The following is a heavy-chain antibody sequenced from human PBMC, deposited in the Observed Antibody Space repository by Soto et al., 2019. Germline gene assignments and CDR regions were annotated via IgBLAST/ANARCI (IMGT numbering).Heavy chain of an antibody. CDR3: AREYCSGGICYSSGHNYYYYYMDV. J-gene: IGHJ6*03. D-gene: IGHD2-15*01. CDR1: GGTFSSYT. Sequence: QVQLVQSGAEVKKPGSSVKVSCKASGGTFSSYTISWVRQAPGQGLEWMGRIIPILGIANYAQKFQGRVTITADKSTSTAYMELSSLRSEDTALYYCAREYCSGGICYSSGHNYYYYYMDVWGKGTTVTVSS. CDR2: IIPILGIA. V-gene: IGHV1-69*08.